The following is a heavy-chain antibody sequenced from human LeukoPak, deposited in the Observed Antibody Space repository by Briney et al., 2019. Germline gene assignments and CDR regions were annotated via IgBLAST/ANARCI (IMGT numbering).Heavy chain of an antibody. CDR2: ISYDGSNK. V-gene: IGHV3-30-3*01. CDR1: GFTFSSYA. CDR3: AKETYYDFWSGYSGNY. D-gene: IGHD3-3*01. J-gene: IGHJ4*02. Sequence: GGSLRLSCAASGFTFSSYAMHWVRQAPGKGLEWVAVISYDGSNKYYADSVKGRFTISRDNSKNTLYLQMNSLRAEDTAVYYCAKETYYDFWSGYSGNYWGQGTLVTVSS.